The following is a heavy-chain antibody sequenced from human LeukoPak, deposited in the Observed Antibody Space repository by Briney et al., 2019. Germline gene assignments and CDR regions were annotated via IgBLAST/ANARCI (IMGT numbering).Heavy chain of an antibody. D-gene: IGHD6-19*01. CDR1: GFTFSSYG. Sequence: GGSLRLSCAASGFTFSSYGMSWVRQAPGKGLEWVSGISGNGGSTYYADSVKGRFTISRDNSKNTLYLQMNSLRPVDTAVYYCARRGAVAGTLDYWGQGTLVTVSS. CDR3: ARRGAVAGTLDY. J-gene: IGHJ4*02. CDR2: ISGNGGST. V-gene: IGHV3-23*01.